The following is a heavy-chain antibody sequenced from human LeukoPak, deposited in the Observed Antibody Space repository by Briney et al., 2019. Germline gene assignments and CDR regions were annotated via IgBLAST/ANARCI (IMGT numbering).Heavy chain of an antibody. J-gene: IGHJ5*01. CDR1: GLTFSSYG. CDR3: AKDSGGWFGY. CDR2: ISYDGSNK. D-gene: IGHD2-15*01. Sequence: PGRSLRLSCAASGLTFSSYGMHWVRQAPGKGLEWVAVISYDGSNKYYADSVKGRFTISRDNSKNTLYLQMNSLRAEDTAVYYCAKDSGGWFGYWGQGTLVTVSS. V-gene: IGHV3-30*18.